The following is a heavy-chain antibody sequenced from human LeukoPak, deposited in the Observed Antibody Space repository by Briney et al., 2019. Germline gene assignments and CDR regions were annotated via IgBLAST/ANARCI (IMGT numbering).Heavy chain of an antibody. CDR2: INHSGST. CDR1: GGSFSGYY. V-gene: IGHV4-34*01. D-gene: IGHD3-10*01. J-gene: IGHJ4*02. CDR3: ARNGPMVRGVNLGLDY. Sequence: PSETLSLTCAVYGGSFSGYYWSWIRQPPGMGLEWIGEINHSGSTNYNPSLKSRVTISVDTSKNQFSLKLSSVTAADTAVYYCARNGPMVRGVNLGLDYRGQGTLVTVSS.